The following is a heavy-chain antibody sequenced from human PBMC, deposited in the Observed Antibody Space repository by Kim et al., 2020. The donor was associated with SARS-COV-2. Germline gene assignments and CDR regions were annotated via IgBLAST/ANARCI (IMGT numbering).Heavy chain of an antibody. V-gene: IGHV1-69*13. CDR3: ARDPRREQQIWFDP. D-gene: IGHD6-13*01. CDR1: GGTFSSYA. Sequence: SVKVSCKASGGTFSSYAISWVRQAPGQGLEWMGGIIPIFGTANYAQKFQGRVTITADESTSTAYMELSSLRAEDTAVYYCARDPRREQQIWFDPWGQGTLVTVSS. CDR2: IIPIFGTA. J-gene: IGHJ5*02.